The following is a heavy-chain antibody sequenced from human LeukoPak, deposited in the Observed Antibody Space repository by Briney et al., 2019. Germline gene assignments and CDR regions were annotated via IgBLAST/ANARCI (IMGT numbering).Heavy chain of an antibody. J-gene: IGHJ5*02. CDR3: ARAVGLSSRVGWFDP. D-gene: IGHD4-23*01. CDR1: GFTFSDYY. V-gene: IGHV3-11*01. Sequence: GGSLRLSCAASGFTFSDYYMSWLRQAPGKGLEWVSYISNSGSNIYYADSVRGRFIISRDNAKNSLYLQMNSLRAEDTAVYYCARAVGLSSRVGWFDPWGQGALVTVSS. CDR2: ISNSGSNI.